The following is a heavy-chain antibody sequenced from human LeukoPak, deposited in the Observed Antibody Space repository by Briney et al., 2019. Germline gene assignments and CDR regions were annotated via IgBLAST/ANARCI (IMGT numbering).Heavy chain of an antibody. CDR2: IKSDGSGT. Sequence: LPGGSLRLSCAVSGFTVSTYWMHWVRQAPGKGLVWVSRIKSDGSGTSFADSVKGRFTLSRDNVENTVYLQMNSLRAEDTAVYYCYVWLENQRMDVWGQGATVTVSS. V-gene: IGHV3-74*01. J-gene: IGHJ6*02. D-gene: IGHD3-22*01. CDR3: YVWLENQRMDV. CDR1: GFTVSTYW.